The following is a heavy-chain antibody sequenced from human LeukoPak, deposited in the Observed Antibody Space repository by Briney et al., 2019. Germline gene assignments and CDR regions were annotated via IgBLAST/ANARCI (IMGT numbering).Heavy chain of an antibody. CDR2: IYHSGST. Sequence: SETLSLTCAVSGYSISSGYYWGWIRQPPGKGLEWIGSIYHSGSTYYNPSLKSRVTISVDTSKNQFSLKLSSVTAADTAVYYCAXPXXXXXGXXXXXQG. CDR3: AXPXXXXXGXXX. J-gene: IGHJ4*02. V-gene: IGHV4-38-2*01. CDR1: GYSISSGYY.